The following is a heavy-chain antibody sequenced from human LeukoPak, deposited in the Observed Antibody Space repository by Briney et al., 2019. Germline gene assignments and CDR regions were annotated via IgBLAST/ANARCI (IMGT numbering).Heavy chain of an antibody. CDR2: IYHSGST. D-gene: IGHD3-10*01. V-gene: IGHV4-38-2*02. CDR3: ARVFGGYRGHDAFDI. CDR1: GGSIYSYY. J-gene: IGHJ3*02. Sequence: PSETLSLTCTVSGGSIYSYYWSWIRQPPGKGLEWIGSIYHSGSTYYNPSLKSRVTISVDTSKNQFSLKLSSVTAADTAVYYCARVFGGYRGHDAFDIWGQGTMVTVSS.